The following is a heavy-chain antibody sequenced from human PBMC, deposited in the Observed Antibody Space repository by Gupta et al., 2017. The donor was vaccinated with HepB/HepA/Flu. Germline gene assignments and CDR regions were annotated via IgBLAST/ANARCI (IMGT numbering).Heavy chain of an antibody. CDR2: IKSKADGETI. V-gene: IGHV3-15*01. CDR1: GFTSSHAR. CDR3: TIGWYFDY. Sequence: VQLVESGGGLVKPGGSLRLSCAASGFTSSHARMSWVRQAPGKGLAWVSRIKSKADGETIDYAAPVKGRFTISRDDSINTQFLQMNSLRTEDTAVYYWTIGWYFDYWGQGTLVTVSS. J-gene: IGHJ4*02. D-gene: IGHD5-24*01.